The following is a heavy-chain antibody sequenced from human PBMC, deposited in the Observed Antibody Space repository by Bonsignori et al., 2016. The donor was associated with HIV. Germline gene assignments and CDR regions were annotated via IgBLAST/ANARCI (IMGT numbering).Heavy chain of an antibody. Sequence: VRQAPGKGLEWVSVIYTGGRTYHADSVKGRFTISRDNSKNTVYLQMNSLRAEDTAVYYCATMAYGYGLCFDSWGQGTLVTVSS. J-gene: IGHJ4*02. CDR3: ATMAYGYGLCFDS. D-gene: IGHD5-18*01. V-gene: IGHV3-66*01. CDR2: IYTGGRT.